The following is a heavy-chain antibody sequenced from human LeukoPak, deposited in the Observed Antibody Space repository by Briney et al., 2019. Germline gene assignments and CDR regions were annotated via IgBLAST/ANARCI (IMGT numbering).Heavy chain of an antibody. Sequence: GGSLRLSCAASGFTFSSYAMSWVRQGPGRGLEWVSTIIGSGDTAHYTDSVKGRFTLSRDNSKNTLYLQMNSLGAEDTAVYYCAKAAIYGDYSWFDAWGQGTLVTVSS. D-gene: IGHD4-17*01. CDR3: AKAAIYGDYSWFDA. CDR2: IIGSGDTA. J-gene: IGHJ5*02. CDR1: GFTFSSYA. V-gene: IGHV3-23*01.